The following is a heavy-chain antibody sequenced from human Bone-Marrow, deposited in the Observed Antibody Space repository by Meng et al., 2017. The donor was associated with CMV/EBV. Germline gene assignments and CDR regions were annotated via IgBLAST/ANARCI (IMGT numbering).Heavy chain of an antibody. CDR3: ARDSPDGGNSYFDY. CDR2: IYYSGSI. D-gene: IGHD4-23*01. Sequence: SETLSLTCTVSGGSISGYYWSWIRQPPGKGLEWIAYIYYSGSINYNPSLMSRVTMSLDTSKNQFSLRLSSVTAADTAVYYCARDSPDGGNSYFDYWGQGTLVTVSS. J-gene: IGHJ4*02. CDR1: GGSISGYY. V-gene: IGHV4-59*01.